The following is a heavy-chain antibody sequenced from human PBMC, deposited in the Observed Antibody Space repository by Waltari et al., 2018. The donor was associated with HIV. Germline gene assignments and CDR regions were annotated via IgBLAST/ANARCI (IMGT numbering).Heavy chain of an antibody. V-gene: IGHV1-18*01. Sequence: QAHLVQSGAEVKKPGASVKLSCRPSAYNFTILGISWMRQAPGKGLEWLGWLNVHTGNFNYQQNFRGRVTMTTDTSTNTAYMELTSLKSDDTAVYYCARGSRIWELDPWGQGTLVTVSS. CDR3: ARGSRIWELDP. CDR1: AYNFTILG. D-gene: IGHD1-26*01. CDR2: LNVHTGNF. J-gene: IGHJ5*02.